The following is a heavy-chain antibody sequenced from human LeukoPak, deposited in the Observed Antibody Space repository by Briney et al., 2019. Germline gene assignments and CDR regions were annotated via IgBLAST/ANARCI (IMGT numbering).Heavy chain of an antibody. D-gene: IGHD3-10*01. CDR3: ARDYYGSGFMGV. V-gene: IGHV4-59*01. J-gene: IGHJ6*04. Sequence: PSETLSLTCTVSGGSISSYYWSWIRQPPGEGLEWIGYIYYSGSTNYNPSLKSRVTISVDTSKNQFSLKLSSVTAADTAVYYCARDYYGSGFMGVWGKGTTVTVSS. CDR1: GGSISSYY. CDR2: IYYSGST.